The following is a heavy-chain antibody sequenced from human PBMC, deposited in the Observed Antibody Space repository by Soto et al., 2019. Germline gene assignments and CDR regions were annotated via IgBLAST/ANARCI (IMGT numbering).Heavy chain of an antibody. CDR3: ARDKHSACWYFDPMAV. CDR1: GFTFSDYV. J-gene: IGHJ6*02. Sequence: EVQLLESGGGLAHPGGSLRLSCAASGFTFSDYVMSWVRQAPGKGLEWVSGISGSGDKPYYVDSVKGRFTVSRDNSKDTLSLQMDSLRPEDTAVYYCARDKHSACWYFDPMAVWGQGITVAMSS. V-gene: IGHV3-23*01. CDR2: ISGSGDKP. D-gene: IGHD6-13*01.